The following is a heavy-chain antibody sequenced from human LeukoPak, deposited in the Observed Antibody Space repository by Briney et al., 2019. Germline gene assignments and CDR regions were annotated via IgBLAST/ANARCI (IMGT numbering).Heavy chain of an antibody. CDR2: ISSSSSYI. D-gene: IGHD2-15*01. CDR1: GFTFSSYS. CDR3: ARERDKLHVAGY. V-gene: IGHV3-21*01. J-gene: IGHJ4*02. Sequence: PGGSLRLSCAASGFTFSSYSMNWVRQAPGKGLEWVSSISSSSSYIYYADSVKGRFTISRDNAKNSLYLQMNSLRAEDTAVYYCARERDKLHVAGYCGQGTLVNVSS.